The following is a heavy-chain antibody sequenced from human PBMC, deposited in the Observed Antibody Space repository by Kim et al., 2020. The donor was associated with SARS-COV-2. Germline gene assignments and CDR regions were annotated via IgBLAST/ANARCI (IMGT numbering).Heavy chain of an antibody. CDR3: AKGGSI. Sequence: GGYKSSADPGKGRVPISKDNSKNTLYLQMNSLRAEDTAVYYCAKGGSIWGQGTMVTVSS. CDR2: GGYK. J-gene: IGHJ3*02. V-gene: IGHV3-23*01. D-gene: IGHD3-10*01.